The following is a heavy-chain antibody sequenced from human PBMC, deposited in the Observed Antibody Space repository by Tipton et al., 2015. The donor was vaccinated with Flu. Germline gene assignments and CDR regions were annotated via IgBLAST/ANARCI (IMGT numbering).Heavy chain of an antibody. V-gene: IGHV3-30*02. CDR3: AKSGGFDS. CDR1: GFTFRTNG. Sequence: SGFTFRTNGMHWVRQAPGKGLEWVAHIRSDETTEYADSVKGRFTISRDNSKDMLYLQMNSLRAEDTAVFYCAKSGGFDSWGQGTLVTVSS. J-gene: IGHJ4*02. CDR2: IRSDETTE. D-gene: IGHD1-26*01.